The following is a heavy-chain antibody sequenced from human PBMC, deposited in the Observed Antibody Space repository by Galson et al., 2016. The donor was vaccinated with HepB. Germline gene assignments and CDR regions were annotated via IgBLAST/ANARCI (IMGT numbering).Heavy chain of an antibody. Sequence: ETLSLTCTVSGGSISNYYWGWIRQPPGKGLEWIGNILYSGTTYNNPSLKSRVTITVDTSKNQFSLKLTSVTAADTAVYYCARTGRSGSSYGGIQGTFDVWGQGTMVTVSS. V-gene: IGHV4-39*01. J-gene: IGHJ3*01. D-gene: IGHD5-18*01. CDR1: GGSISNYY. CDR3: ARTGRSGSSYGGIQGTFDV. CDR2: ILYSGTT.